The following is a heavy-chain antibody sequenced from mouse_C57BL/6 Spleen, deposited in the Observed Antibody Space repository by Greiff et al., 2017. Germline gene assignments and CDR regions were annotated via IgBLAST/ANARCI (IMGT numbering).Heavy chain of an antibody. CDR1: GYTFTSYW. J-gene: IGHJ4*01. CDR2: IDPNSGGT. V-gene: IGHV1-72*01. Sequence: QVQLQQPGAELVKPEASVKLSCKASGYTFTSYWMHWVKQRPGRGLEWIGRIDPNSGGTKYNEKFKSKATLTVDKPSSTAYMQLSSLTSEDSAVYYCARSFWATVDYAMDYWGQGTSVTVSS. D-gene: IGHD1-1*01. CDR3: ARSFWATVDYAMDY.